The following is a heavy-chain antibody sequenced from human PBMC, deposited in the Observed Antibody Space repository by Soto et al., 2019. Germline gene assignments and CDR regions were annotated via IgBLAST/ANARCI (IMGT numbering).Heavy chain of an antibody. CDR2: IRGDGCRA. Sequence: PGGSLRLSCVASGFTFSNHAMGWVRQAPGTGLEWVLTIRGDGCRAYYADSAKGRFTISRDNSKTTCYLQMNSIRAEDTAVYYCAKTAAAVAGTFYGNWGQGILVTVSS. V-gene: IGHV3-23*01. CDR3: AKTAAAVAGTFYGN. CDR1: GFTFSNHA. D-gene: IGHD6-19*01. J-gene: IGHJ4*02.